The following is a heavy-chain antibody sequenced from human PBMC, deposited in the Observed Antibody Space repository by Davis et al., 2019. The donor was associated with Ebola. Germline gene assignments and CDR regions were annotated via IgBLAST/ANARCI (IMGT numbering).Heavy chain of an antibody. CDR3: ARRIRYFDWMRFDP. CDR2: IYYSGST. CDR1: GGSISSYY. J-gene: IGHJ5*02. D-gene: IGHD3-9*01. V-gene: IGHV4-59*01. Sequence: MPSETLSLTCTVSGGSISSYYWSWIRQPPGKGLEWIGYIYYSGSTNYNPSLKSRVTISVDTSKNQFSLKLSSVTAADTAVYYCARRIRYFDWMRFDPWGQGTLVTVSS.